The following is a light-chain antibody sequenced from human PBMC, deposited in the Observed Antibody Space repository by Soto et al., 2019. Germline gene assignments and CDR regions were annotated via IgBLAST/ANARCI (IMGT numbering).Light chain of an antibody. CDR3: QQYGSSLYT. V-gene: IGKV3-20*01. J-gene: IGKJ2*01. Sequence: EIVLMQSPGTLSLSPGERATLSCRASESVATSYLAWYQQKPGQAPRLLIYAASSRATGIPDRFSGSGSGTDFTLTISRLEPEDFAVYYCQQYGSSLYTFGQGTKLEIK. CDR1: ESVATSY. CDR2: AAS.